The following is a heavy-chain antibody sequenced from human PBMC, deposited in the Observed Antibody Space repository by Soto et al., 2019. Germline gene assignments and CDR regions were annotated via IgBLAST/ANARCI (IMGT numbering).Heavy chain of an antibody. D-gene: IGHD3-10*01. V-gene: IGHV1-18*01. CDR1: GYTFTSYG. CDR3: ARVVGSGSYYNQYTWFDP. Sequence: GASVKVSCKASGYTFTSYGISWVRQAPGQGLEWMGWISAYNGNTNYAQKLQGRVTMTTDTSTSTAYMELRSLRSDDTAVYYCARVVGSGSYYNQYTWFDPWGQGTLVTVSS. CDR2: ISAYNGNT. J-gene: IGHJ5*02.